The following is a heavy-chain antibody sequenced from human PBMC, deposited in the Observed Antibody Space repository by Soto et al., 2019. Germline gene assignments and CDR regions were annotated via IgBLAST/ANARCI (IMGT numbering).Heavy chain of an antibody. CDR3: XSMIGDPVLSFDS. V-gene: IGHV4-59*01. D-gene: IGHD3-10*02. Sequence: QVQLQESGPGLVKPSETLSLTCTVSGGSISSYYWSWIRQPPGKGLEWIGVIFYSGSTSCNPSLXXXXXXXXXXXXXXXXXXXXXXXXXXXXXXXXXSMIGDPVLSFDSWGQGTLVAVSS. CDR2: IFYSGST. CDR1: GGSISSYY. J-gene: IGHJ5*01.